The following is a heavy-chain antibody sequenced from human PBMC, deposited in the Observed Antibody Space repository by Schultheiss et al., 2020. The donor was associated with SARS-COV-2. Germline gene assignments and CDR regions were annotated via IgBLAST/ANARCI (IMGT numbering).Heavy chain of an antibody. D-gene: IGHD1-14*01. CDR2: IYYSGST. Sequence: SETLSLTCTVSGGSISGYYWSWIRQPPGKGLEWIGYIYYSGSTYYSPSLKSRLTVSVDTSKNQFSLKLSFVTAADTAVYYCARDGWDKVPEIWGQGTMVTVSS. V-gene: IGHV4-59*01. CDR3: ARDGWDKVPEI. CDR1: GGSISGYY. J-gene: IGHJ3*02.